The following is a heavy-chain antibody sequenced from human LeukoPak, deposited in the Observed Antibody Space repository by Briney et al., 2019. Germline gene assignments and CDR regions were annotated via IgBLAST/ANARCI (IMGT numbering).Heavy chain of an antibody. J-gene: IGHJ4*02. CDR2: IHFDGGYE. V-gene: IGHV3-30*02. CDR3: ARAHYSGNYGDFDY. D-gene: IGHD1-26*01. CDR1: GFTFSNHG. Sequence: GGSLRLSCAASGFTFSNHGMHWVRQAPGKGLEWVASIHFDGGYEYYADSVKGRFTISKDNSKNMLYLQMNSLRVEDTAVYYCARAHYSGNYGDFDYWGQGTLVTVSS.